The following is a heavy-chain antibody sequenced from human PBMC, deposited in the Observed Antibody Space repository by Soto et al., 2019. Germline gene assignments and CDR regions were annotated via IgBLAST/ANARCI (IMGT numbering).Heavy chain of an antibody. CDR3: SRTYCSSTSCLYDAPDGGDY. J-gene: IGHJ4*02. D-gene: IGHD2-2*01. CDR2: IYYSGCI. Sequence: SETLSLTCTVSGGSISSGGYYWSWIRQHPGKGLEWIGYIYYSGCIYYNPSLKSRVTISVDTSKNQFSLKLSSVTAADTAVYYCSRTYCSSTSCLYDAPDGGDYWGQGTLVTVSS. CDR1: GGSISSGGYY. V-gene: IGHV4-31*03.